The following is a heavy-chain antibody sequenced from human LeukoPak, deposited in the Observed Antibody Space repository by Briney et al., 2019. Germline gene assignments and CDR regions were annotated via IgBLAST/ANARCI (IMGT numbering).Heavy chain of an antibody. CDR3: ARSHSVWTSFDY. J-gene: IGHJ4*02. CDR1: GGSIISYY. CDR2: IYYSGST. D-gene: IGHD3/OR15-3a*01. Sequence: KPSETLSLTCTVSGGSIISYYWSWIRQPPGKGVEWIGYIYYSGSTNYNPSLKSRVTISVDTSKNQFSLKLSSVTAADTAVYYCARSHSVWTSFDYWGQGTLVTVSS. V-gene: IGHV4-59*01.